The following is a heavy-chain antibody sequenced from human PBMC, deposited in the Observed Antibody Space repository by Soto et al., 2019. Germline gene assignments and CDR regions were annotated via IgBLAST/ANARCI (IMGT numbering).Heavy chain of an antibody. CDR3: ANWAIVVVPAAIGDGGYYYYMDV. CDR2: ISSSSSYI. D-gene: IGHD2-2*01. J-gene: IGHJ6*03. CDR1: GFTFSSYS. V-gene: IGHV3-21*01. Sequence: GGSLRLSCAASGFTFSSYSMNWVRKAPGKGLEWVSSISSSSSYIYYADSVKGRFTISRDNAKNSLYLQMNSLRAEDTAVYYCANWAIVVVPAAIGDGGYYYYMDVWGKGTTVTVSS.